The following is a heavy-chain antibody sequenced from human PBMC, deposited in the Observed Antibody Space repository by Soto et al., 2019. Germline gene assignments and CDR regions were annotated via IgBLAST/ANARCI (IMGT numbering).Heavy chain of an antibody. D-gene: IGHD1-26*01. J-gene: IGHJ4*02. CDR3: AKSRRQWELLAYYFGY. CDR1: GFTFSSYA. CDR2: ISGSGGST. Sequence: PGGSLRLSCAASGFTFSSYAMSWVRQAPGKGLEWVSAISGSGGSTYYADSVKGRFTISRDNPKNTLYLQMNSLRAEDTAVYYCAKSRRQWELLAYYFGYWGQGTLVTVSS. V-gene: IGHV3-23*01.